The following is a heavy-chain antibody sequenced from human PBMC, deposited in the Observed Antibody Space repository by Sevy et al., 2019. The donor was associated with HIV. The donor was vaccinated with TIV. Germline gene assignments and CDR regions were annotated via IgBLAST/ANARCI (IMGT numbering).Heavy chain of an antibody. CDR3: ASSKGDYYYGSGSLHADY. CDR1: GFTFSSYW. V-gene: IGHV3-74*01. J-gene: IGHJ4*02. D-gene: IGHD3-10*01. CDR2: INSDGSST. Sequence: GGSLRLSCAASGFTFSSYWMHWVRQAPGKGLVWVSRINSDGSSTSYADSVKGRYTISRDNAKNTQYLQMNSLRAEDTAVYYCASSKGDYYYGSGSLHADYWGQGTLVTVSS.